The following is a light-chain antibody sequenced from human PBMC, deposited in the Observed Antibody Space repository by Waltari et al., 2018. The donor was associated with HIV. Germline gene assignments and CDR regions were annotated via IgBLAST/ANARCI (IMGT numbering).Light chain of an antibody. J-gene: IGLJ3*02. CDR1: ALQKKY. V-gene: IGLV3-10*01. Sequence: SYELTQPPSVSVSPGQTARITCSGDALQKKYAYWYQQKSGQAPVLVIYEDSKRPSGIPERFSCSSSGTMATLTIRGAQVEDEADYYCYSTDSSDWVFGGGTKLTVL. CDR2: EDS. CDR3: YSTDSSDWV.